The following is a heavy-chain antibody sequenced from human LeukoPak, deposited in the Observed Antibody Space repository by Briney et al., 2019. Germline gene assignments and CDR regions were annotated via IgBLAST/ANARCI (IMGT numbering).Heavy chain of an antibody. J-gene: IGHJ4*02. CDR3: ARDRGDFDWLLAPLDY. CDR1: GGSISSYY. V-gene: IGHV4-59*01. D-gene: IGHD3-9*01. CDR2: IYYSGST. Sequence: SETLSLTCTVSGGSISSYYWSWIRQPPGKGLEWIGYIYYSGSTNYNPSLKSRVTISVDTSKNQFSLKLSSVTAADTAVYYCARDRGDFDWLLAPLDYWGQGTLVTVSS.